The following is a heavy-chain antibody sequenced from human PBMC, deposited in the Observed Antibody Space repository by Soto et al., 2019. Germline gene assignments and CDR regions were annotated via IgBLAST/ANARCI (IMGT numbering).Heavy chain of an antibody. CDR2: TRNKANSYTT. CDR1: GFTFSDHY. Sequence: GGSLRLSCAASGFTFSDHYMDWVRQAPGKGLEWVGRTRNKANSYTTEYAASVKGRLTISRDDSTNSLYLQMNSLKTEDTAVYYCATAIHLGELSFDYWGQGTLVTVSS. J-gene: IGHJ4*02. CDR3: ATAIHLGELSFDY. D-gene: IGHD3-16*02. V-gene: IGHV3-72*01.